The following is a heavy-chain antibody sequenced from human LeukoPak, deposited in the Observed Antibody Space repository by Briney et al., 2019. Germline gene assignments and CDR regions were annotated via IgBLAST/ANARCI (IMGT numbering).Heavy chain of an antibody. CDR2: IYYSGST. D-gene: IGHD6-13*01. CDR1: GGSISSYY. J-gene: IGHJ4*02. CDR3: ASLYSSSWYVHDY. V-gene: IGHV4-59*01. Sequence: SETLSLTCTVSGGSISSYYWSWIRQPPGKGLEWIGYIYYSGSTNYNPSLKSRVTISVDTSKNQFSLKLSSVTAADTAVYYCASLYSSSWYVHDYWGQGTLVTVSS.